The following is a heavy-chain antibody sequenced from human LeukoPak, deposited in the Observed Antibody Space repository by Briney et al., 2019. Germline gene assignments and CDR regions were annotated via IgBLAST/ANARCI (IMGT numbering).Heavy chain of an antibody. D-gene: IGHD3-22*01. CDR2: IYYSGST. CDR3: ARGGSGYYFSKDAFGI. V-gene: IGHV4-59*01. CDR1: GGSISSYY. J-gene: IGHJ3*02. Sequence: SETLSLTCTVSGGSISSYYWSWIRQPPGKGLEWIGYIYYSGSTNYNPSLKSRVTISVDTSKNQFSLKLSSVTAADTAVYYCARGGSGYYFSKDAFGIWGQGTMVTVSS.